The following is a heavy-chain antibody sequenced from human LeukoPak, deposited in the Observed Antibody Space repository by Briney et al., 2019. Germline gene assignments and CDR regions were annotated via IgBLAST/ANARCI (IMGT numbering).Heavy chain of an antibody. D-gene: IGHD1-14*01. CDR3: ARIGNNGY. CDR1: GGSFSGHY. J-gene: IGHJ4*02. V-gene: IGHV4-34*01. Sequence: SETLSLTCAVYGGSFSGHYWSWIRQPPGKGLEWIGEINHSGSTNYNPSLKSRVTISVDTSKNQFSLKLSSVTAADTAVYYCARIGNNGYWGQGTLVTVSS. CDR2: INHSGST.